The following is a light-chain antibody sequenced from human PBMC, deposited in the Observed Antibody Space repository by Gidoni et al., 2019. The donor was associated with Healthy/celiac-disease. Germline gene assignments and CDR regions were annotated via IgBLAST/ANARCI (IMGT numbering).Light chain of an antibody. V-gene: IGKV2-28*01. CDR3: MQALQTPYT. J-gene: IGKJ2*01. Sequence: ITMTHTPHRLHVTPTEPAPIACRSSQSLLHRNGYKYLDWYLQKPGQSPQLLIYLGSNRASGVPDRFSGSGSGTDFTLKISRVEAEDVGVYYCMQALQTPYTFGQGTQLEIK. CDR1: QSLLHRNGYKY. CDR2: LGS.